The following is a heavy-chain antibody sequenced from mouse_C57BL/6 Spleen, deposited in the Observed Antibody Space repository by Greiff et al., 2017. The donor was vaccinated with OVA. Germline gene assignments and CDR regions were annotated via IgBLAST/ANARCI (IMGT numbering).Heavy chain of an antibody. V-gene: IGHV1-26*01. J-gene: IGHJ2*01. CDR1: GYTFTDYY. D-gene: IGHD2-3*01. Sequence: EVQLQQSGPELVKPGASVKISCKASGYTFTDYYMNWVKQSHGKSLEWIGDINPNNGGTSYNQKFKGKATLTVDKSSSTAYMELRSLTSEDSAVYYCARGVYDGYPYYFDYWGQGTTLTVSS. CDR2: INPNNGGT. CDR3: ARGVYDGYPYYFDY.